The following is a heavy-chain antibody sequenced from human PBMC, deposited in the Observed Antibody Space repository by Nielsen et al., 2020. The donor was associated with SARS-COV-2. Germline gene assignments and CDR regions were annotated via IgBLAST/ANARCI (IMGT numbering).Heavy chain of an antibody. CDR1: GYTFTAYY. J-gene: IGHJ4*02. V-gene: IGHV1-2*02. CDR2: FNPGSGGT. CDR3: ARDPLRGYSYGVDY. Sequence: ASVKVSCKASGYTFTAYYIHWVRQAPGQGLEWMGWFNPGSGGTNYAQKFQGRVTMTRDTSISTAYMELSRLRSDDTAVYYCARDPLRGYSYGVDYWGQGTLVTVSS. D-gene: IGHD5-18*01.